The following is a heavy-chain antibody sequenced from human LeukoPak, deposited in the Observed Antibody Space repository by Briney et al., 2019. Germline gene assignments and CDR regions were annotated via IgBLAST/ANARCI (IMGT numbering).Heavy chain of an antibody. J-gene: IGHJ4*02. Sequence: GGSLRLSCAASGFTVSSNYMSWVRQAPGKGLEWVSVIYSGGSTYYADSVKGRFTISRDNSKNTLYLQMNSPRAEDTAVYYCAKFSGAKDFDYWGQGTLVTVSS. CDR1: GFTVSSNY. CDR3: AKFSGAKDFDY. D-gene: IGHD3-10*01. V-gene: IGHV3-53*01. CDR2: IYSGGST.